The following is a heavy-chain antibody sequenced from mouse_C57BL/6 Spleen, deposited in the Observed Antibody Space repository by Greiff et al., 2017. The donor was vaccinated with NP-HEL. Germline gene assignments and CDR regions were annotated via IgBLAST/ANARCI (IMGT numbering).Heavy chain of an antibody. Sequence: EVKLMESGGDLVKPGGSLKLSCAASGFTFSSYGMSWVRQTPDKRLEWVATISSGGSYTYYPDSVKGRFTISRDNAKNTLYLQMSSLKSEDTAMYYCARHSNFFDYWGQGTTLTVSS. CDR1: GFTFSSYG. CDR2: ISSGGSYT. V-gene: IGHV5-6*01. J-gene: IGHJ2*01. D-gene: IGHD2-5*01. CDR3: ARHSNFFDY.